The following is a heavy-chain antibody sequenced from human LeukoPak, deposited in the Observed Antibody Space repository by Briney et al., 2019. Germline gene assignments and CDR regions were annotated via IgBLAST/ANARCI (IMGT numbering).Heavy chain of an antibody. CDR2: ISGSGGST. D-gene: IGHD5-18*01. CDR3: AKGTQQFGFQH. Sequence: GGSLRLSCAASGFTFSSYAMSWVRQAPGKGLEWVSAISGSGGSTYYADSVKGRFTISRDNSKNTLYLHMNSLRAEDTAIYYCAKGTQQFGFQHWGQGTLVTVSS. V-gene: IGHV3-23*01. CDR1: GFTFSSYA. J-gene: IGHJ1*01.